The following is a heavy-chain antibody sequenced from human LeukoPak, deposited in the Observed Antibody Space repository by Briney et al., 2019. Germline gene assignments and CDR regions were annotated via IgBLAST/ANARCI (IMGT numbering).Heavy chain of an antibody. D-gene: IGHD6-13*01. CDR2: IWYDASNK. Sequence: GGSLRLSCAASGFTFSSFGMHWVRQAPGKGLEWVAVIWYDASNKYYADSVKGRFTISRDNSKDTLFLQMNSLRDDDTAVYYCVRGVGVSRFNYFDPWGQGTLVIVSA. CDR3: VRGVGVSRFNYFDP. J-gene: IGHJ5*02. V-gene: IGHV3-33*01. CDR1: GFTFSSFG.